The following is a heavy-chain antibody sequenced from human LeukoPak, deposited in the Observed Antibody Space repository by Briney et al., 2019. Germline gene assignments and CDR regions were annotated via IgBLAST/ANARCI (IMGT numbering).Heavy chain of an antibody. J-gene: IGHJ4*02. CDR1: GGSISSITYY. V-gene: IGHV4-39*07. CDR3: ARLYGNYQNYFDY. Sequence: SSETLSLTCTVSGGSISSITYYWGWIRQPPGKGLEWVGHMYYRGNTFYNPSLKSRVTISVDTSKNQFSLKLRSVTAADTAVYYCARLYGNYQNYFDYWGQGTLVTVSS. CDR2: MYYRGNT. D-gene: IGHD1-7*01.